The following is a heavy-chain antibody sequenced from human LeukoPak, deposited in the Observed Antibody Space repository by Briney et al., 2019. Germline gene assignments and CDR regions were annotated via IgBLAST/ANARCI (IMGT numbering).Heavy chain of an antibody. J-gene: IGHJ4*02. CDR1: GGSISSITYY. V-gene: IGHV4-39*07. CDR3: ARLYGNYQNYFDY. Sequence: SSETLSLTCTVSGGSISSITYYWGWIRQPPGKGLEWVGHMYYRGNTFYNPSLKSRVTISVDTSKNQFSLKLRSVTAADTAVYYCARLYGNYQNYFDYWGQGTLVTVSS. CDR2: MYYRGNT. D-gene: IGHD1-7*01.